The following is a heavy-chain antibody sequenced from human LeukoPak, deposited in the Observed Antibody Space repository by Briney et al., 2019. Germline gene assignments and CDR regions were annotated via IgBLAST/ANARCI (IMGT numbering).Heavy chain of an antibody. CDR3: ARDGDSSDRELQH. V-gene: IGHV4-61*01. Sequence: SETLSLTCTVSGGSVSSGNYYWSWIRQSPGKGLEWIGYIYYSGSTNYNPSLKSRVTISVDTSKNQFSLKLSSVTAADTAVYYCARDGDSSDRELQHWGQGTLVTVSS. CDR2: IYYSGST. D-gene: IGHD4-17*01. CDR1: GGSVSSGNYY. J-gene: IGHJ1*01.